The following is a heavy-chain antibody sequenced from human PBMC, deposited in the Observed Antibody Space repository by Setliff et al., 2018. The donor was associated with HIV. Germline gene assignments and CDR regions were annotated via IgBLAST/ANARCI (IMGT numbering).Heavy chain of an antibody. CDR2: INPNSGGA. CDR3: ARGGQQWLPYYYYYMDV. V-gene: IGHV1-2*02. CDR1: GYIFTGSY. Sequence: ASVKVSCKASGYIFTGSYIHWVRQAPGQGLEWMGWINPNSGGANYAEKFQGRVTMTRDTSISTAYMDLRRLRYDDTAVYYCARGGQQWLPYYYYYMDVWGEGTTVTVS. J-gene: IGHJ6*03. D-gene: IGHD6-19*01.